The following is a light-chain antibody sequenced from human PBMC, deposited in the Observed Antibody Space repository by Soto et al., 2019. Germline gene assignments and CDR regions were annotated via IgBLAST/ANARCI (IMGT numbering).Light chain of an antibody. CDR1: QSIRNY. CDR3: QQSGDTPPWT. V-gene: IGKV1-39*01. J-gene: IGKJ1*01. CDR2: GAS. Sequence: DIQMTQSPSSLSASVGDRVSITCRASQSIRNYLNWYQHKPGKAPTLLISGASSLQSGVPSRFSASGSGTDFTLTFSSLQPEDFAYYYCQQSGDTPPWTFGQGTKVDIK.